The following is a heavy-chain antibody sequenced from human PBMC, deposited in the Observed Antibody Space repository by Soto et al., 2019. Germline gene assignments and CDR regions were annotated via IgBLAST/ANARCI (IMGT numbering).Heavy chain of an antibody. CDR3: ARQPPATAAFDI. J-gene: IGHJ3*02. V-gene: IGHV4-59*08. D-gene: IGHD5-12*01. CDR2: MHHNGDT. Sequence: QVQLQESGPGLVKPSETLSLTCTVSGGSVSSDYWSWVRQPPGEGLEWIGYMHHNGDTRYNPSLKSRVTMSVQTSKNQVSLTLTSVTAADTAVYYCARQPPATAAFDIRGQGTMVTVSS. CDR1: GGSVSSDY.